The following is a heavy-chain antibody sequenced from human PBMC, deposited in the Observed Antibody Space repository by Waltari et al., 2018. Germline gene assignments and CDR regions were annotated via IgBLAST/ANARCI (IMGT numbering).Heavy chain of an antibody. J-gene: IGHJ4*02. CDR2: IYPGDSNT. CDR3: ARQNIHSYGYGYFDF. D-gene: IGHD5-18*01. Sequence: EVQLEQSGAEVKKPGESRKISCNGSGYSFAKYWLGWVRQMPGKGLEWMGVIYPGDSNTKYSLSFQGQVTISADTSISTAYLQWSSLKASDTAIYFCARQNIHSYGYGYFDFWGQGTLVTVSS. V-gene: IGHV5-51*01. CDR1: GYSFAKYW.